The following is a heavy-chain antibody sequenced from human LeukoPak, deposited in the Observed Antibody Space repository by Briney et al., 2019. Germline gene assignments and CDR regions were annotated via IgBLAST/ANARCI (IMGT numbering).Heavy chain of an antibody. V-gene: IGHV3-21*01. D-gene: IGHD5-18*01. CDR2: ISSSSYI. CDR1: GFTFSSYS. CDR3: ARMGVDTAMVPPSPVLGY. Sequence: GGSLRLSCAASGFTFSSYSMKWVRQAPGKGVEWVSSISSSSYIYYAEAVKGRFTISRDNAKNSLYLQMSSLRAEDTAVYYCARMGVDTAMVPPSPVLGYWGQGTLVTVSS. J-gene: IGHJ4*02.